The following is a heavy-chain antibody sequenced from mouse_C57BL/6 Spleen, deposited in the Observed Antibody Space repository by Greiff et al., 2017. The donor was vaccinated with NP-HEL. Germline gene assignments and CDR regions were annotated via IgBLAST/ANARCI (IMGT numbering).Heavy chain of an antibody. D-gene: IGHD2-3*01. V-gene: IGHV1-42*01. J-gene: IGHJ3*01. CDR3: ARGIYDGYYVPPAY. Sequence: EVKLVESGPELVKPGASVKISCKASGYSFTGYYMNWVKQSPEKSLEWIGEINPSTGGTTYNQKFKAKATLTVDKSSSTAYMQLKSLTSEDSAVYYCARGIYDGYYVPPAYWGQGTLVTVSA. CDR1: GYSFTGYY. CDR2: INPSTGGT.